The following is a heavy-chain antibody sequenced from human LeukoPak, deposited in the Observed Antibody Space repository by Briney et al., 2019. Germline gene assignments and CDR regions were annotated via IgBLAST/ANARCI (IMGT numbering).Heavy chain of an antibody. CDR1: GFTFSSYA. J-gene: IGHJ4*02. Sequence: GGSLRLSCAASGFTFSSYAMHWVRQAPGKGLEWVAVISYDGSNKYYADSVKGRFTISRDNSKNTLYLQMNSLRAEDTAVYYCATGTSSGYETPPNYWGQGTLVTVSS. D-gene: IGHD5-12*01. V-gene: IGHV3-30*01. CDR2: ISYDGSNK. CDR3: ATGTSSGYETPPNY.